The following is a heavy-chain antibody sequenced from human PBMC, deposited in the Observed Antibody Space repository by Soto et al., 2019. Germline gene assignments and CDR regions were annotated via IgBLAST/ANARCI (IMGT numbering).Heavy chain of an antibody. J-gene: IGHJ3*02. CDR3: ARPQFPNVVPFALDI. Sequence: SETLSLTCTVSGGSVSSGGYFWSWIRQHPGKGLEWIGYIYNSENTYYTPSLKGRVTISVDTSKNQFSLKLSSLTAADTAVYYCARPQFPNVVPFALDIWGQGTMVTVSS. V-gene: IGHV4-31*03. CDR2: IYNSENT. D-gene: IGHD3-10*02. CDR1: GGSVSSGGYF.